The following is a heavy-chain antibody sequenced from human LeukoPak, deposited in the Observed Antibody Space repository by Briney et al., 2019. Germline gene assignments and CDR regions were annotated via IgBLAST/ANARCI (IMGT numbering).Heavy chain of an antibody. CDR3: AKVHELGILVPYFDY. Sequence: GGSLRLSCAASGFTFSSYAMSWVRQAPGKGLEWVSAISGSGGSTYYVDSVKGRFTISRDNSKNTLYLQMNSLRAEDTAVYYCAKVHELGILVPYFDYWGQGTLVTVSS. CDR1: GFTFSSYA. J-gene: IGHJ4*02. V-gene: IGHV3-23*01. D-gene: IGHD7-27*01. CDR2: ISGSGGST.